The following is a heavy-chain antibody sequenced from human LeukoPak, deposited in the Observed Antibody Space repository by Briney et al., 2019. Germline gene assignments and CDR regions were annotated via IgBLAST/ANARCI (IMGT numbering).Heavy chain of an antibody. CDR1: GGSINSTSYY. J-gene: IGHJ4*02. V-gene: IGHV4-39*07. D-gene: IGHD6-6*01. CDR2: IYYGGST. CDR3: ARAGFALAPHRGTPFDS. Sequence: SETLSLTCTVSGGSINSTSYYWGWIRQPPGKGLEWIGSIYYGGSTYYNPSLKSRVTILVDVDTSKNQFSLKLTSVTAADTAVYYCARAGFALAPHRGTPFDSWGQGTLVTVSS.